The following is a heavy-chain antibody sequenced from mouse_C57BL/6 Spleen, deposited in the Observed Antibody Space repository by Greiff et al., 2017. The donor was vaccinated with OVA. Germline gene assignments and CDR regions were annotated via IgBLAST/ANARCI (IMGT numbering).Heavy chain of an antibody. CDR2: FHPYNDDT. CDR3: ARGGSNYGYFDY. V-gene: IGHV1-47*01. CDR1: GYTFTTYP. D-gene: IGHD2-5*01. Sequence: QVQLQQSGAELVKPGASVKMSCKASGYTFTTYPIEWMKQNHGKSLEWIGNFHPYNDDTKYNEKFKGKATLTVEKSSSTVSLELNRLTSDDSAVYYCARGGSNYGYFDYWGQGTTLTVSS. J-gene: IGHJ2*01.